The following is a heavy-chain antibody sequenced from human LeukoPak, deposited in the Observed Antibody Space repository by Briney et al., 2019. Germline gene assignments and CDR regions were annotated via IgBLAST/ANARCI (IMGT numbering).Heavy chain of an antibody. V-gene: IGHV1-18*04. D-gene: IGHD2-15*01. CDR3: ARLGSLSGGSESHYFDY. CDR1: GYTFTGYY. J-gene: IGHJ4*02. Sequence: PGASVKVSCKASGYTFTGYYMHWVRQAPGQGLEWMGWISAYNGNTNYAQKLQGRVTMTTDTSTSTAYMELRSLRSDDTAVYYCARLGSLSGGSESHYFDYWGQGTLVTVSS. CDR2: ISAYNGNT.